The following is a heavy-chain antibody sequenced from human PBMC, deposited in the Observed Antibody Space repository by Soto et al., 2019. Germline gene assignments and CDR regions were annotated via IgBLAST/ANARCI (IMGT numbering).Heavy chain of an antibody. CDR2: IWYDGSNK. CDR3: ARDRSTMVRGVFYGMDV. CDR1: GFTFSSYG. J-gene: IGHJ6*02. Sequence: PGGSLRLSCAASGFTFSSYGMHWVRQAPGKGLEWVAVIWYDGSNKYYADSVKGRFTISRDNSKNTLYLQMNSLRAEDTAVYYCARDRSTMVRGVFYGMDVWGQGTTVTVS. V-gene: IGHV3-33*01. D-gene: IGHD3-10*01.